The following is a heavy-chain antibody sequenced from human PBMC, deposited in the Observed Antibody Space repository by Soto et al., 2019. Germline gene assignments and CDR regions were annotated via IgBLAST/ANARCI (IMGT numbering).Heavy chain of an antibody. Sequence: GSLRLSCVASGFTFSSYGMHWIRQAPGKGLEWVAVMSYDGSHEYYADSVKGRFTISRDNSKTILYLQMNSLRLEDTAVYYCAKGSVLRVVEAPLAILGGVDVWGQGAMATVSS. CDR3: AKGSVLRVVEAPLAILGGVDV. CDR2: MSYDGSHE. V-gene: IGHV3-33*06. D-gene: IGHD2-8*01. CDR1: GFTFSSYG. J-gene: IGHJ6*02.